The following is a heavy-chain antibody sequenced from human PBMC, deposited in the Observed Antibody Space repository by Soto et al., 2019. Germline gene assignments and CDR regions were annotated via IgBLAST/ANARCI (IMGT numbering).Heavy chain of an antibody. CDR3: ARAAAGQGPFDY. J-gene: IGHJ4*02. D-gene: IGHD6-13*01. CDR2: IWYDGSNK. V-gene: IGHV3-33*01. Sequence: QVQLVESGGGVVQPGRSLRLSCAASGFTFSSYGMQWVRQAPGKGLEWVAVIWYDGSNKYYADSVKGRFTISRDNSKNTLYLQMNSLRAEDTAVYYCARAAAGQGPFDYWGQGTLVTVSS. CDR1: GFTFSSYG.